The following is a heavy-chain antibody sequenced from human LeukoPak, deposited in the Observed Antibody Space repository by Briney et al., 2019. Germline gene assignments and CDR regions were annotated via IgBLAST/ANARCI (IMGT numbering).Heavy chain of an antibody. CDR3: TRAPAYYDFWSGYYTPYYYYGMDV. V-gene: IGHV3-49*04. D-gene: IGHD3-3*01. CDR1: GFTFGDYA. Sequence: GGSLRLSCTASGFTFGDYAMSWVRRAPGKGLEGVGFFRSKAYGGTTEYAASVKGRFTISRDDSKSIGYLQMNSLTTEDTAVYYCTRAPAYYDFWSGYYTPYYYYGMDVWGQGTTVTVSS. CDR2: FRSKAYGGTT. J-gene: IGHJ6*02.